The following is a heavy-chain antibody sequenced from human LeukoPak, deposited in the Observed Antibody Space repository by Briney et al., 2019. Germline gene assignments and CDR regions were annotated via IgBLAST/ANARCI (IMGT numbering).Heavy chain of an antibody. J-gene: IGHJ4*02. Sequence: TPSETLSLTCGVFGVSINDYYWRRIRQSPGKGLEWLGEISHTEGTRYNPSLESRVTMSVGTSENQPTLKLIFVTAADTAVYYCARIRCGHSGSVCYNHWGLGTLVTVSS. CDR3: ARIRCGHSGSVCYNH. D-gene: IGHD2-21*01. V-gene: IGHV4-34*01. CDR2: ISHTEGT. CDR1: GVSINDYY.